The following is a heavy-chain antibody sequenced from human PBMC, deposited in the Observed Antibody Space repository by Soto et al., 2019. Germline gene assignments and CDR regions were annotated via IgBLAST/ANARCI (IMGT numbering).Heavy chain of an antibody. J-gene: IGHJ6*02. V-gene: IGHV3-33*01. CDR1: GFTFSSYC. D-gene: IGHD3-3*01. Sequence: GGSLRLSCAASGFTFSSYCMHWVRQAPGKGLEWVAVIWYDGSNKYYADSVKGRFTISRDNSKNTLYLQMNSLRAEDTAVYYCARDGYYFEPPSDSAALSYGMDVWGQGTTVTVSS. CDR3: ARDGYYFEPPSDSAALSYGMDV. CDR2: IWYDGSNK.